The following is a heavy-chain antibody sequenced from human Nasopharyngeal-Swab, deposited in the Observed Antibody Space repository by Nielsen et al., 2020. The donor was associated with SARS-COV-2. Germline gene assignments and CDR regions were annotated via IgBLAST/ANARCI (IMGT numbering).Heavy chain of an antibody. CDR2: IKSKTDGGTT. J-gene: IGHJ4*02. D-gene: IGHD3-16*01. CDR3: TRHAEGLGY. V-gene: IGHV3-15*01. Sequence: WIRQPPGKGLEWVGRIKSKTDGGTTDYAAPVKGRFTISRDDSKNTLYLQMNSLKTEDTAVYYCTRHAEGLGYWGQGTLVTVSS.